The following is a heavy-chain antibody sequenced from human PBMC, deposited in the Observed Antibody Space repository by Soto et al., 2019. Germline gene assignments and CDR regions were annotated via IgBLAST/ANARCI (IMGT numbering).Heavy chain of an antibody. CDR3: ARGIASTSLVSFDV. J-gene: IGHJ3*01. Sequence: EVLLVESGGGLVKPGGSLRLSCVASGFSFSTSIMHWVRQAPGKGLEWIATISSTSTNIYYAGSVKGRFSISRDNPKNSLVLQMNSLRAEDMAVYYCARGIASTSLVSFDVWGQGTMVTGS. V-gene: IGHV3-21*02. D-gene: IGHD1-1*01. CDR1: GFSFSTSI. CDR2: ISSTSTNI.